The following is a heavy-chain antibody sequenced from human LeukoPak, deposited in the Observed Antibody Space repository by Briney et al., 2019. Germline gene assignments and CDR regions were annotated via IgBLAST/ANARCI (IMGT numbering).Heavy chain of an antibody. CDR1: GFTFSSYW. V-gene: IGHV3-74*01. D-gene: IGHD3-10*01. J-gene: IGHJ4*02. CDR3: ARGRSGRFDY. Sequence: GGSLRLPCAASGFTFSSYWMHWVRQAPGKGLVWVSGINSDGSSTSYADSVKGRFTISRDNAKNTLYLQMNSLRGEDTAVYHGARGRSGRFDYWGQGTLVTVSS. CDR2: INSDGSST.